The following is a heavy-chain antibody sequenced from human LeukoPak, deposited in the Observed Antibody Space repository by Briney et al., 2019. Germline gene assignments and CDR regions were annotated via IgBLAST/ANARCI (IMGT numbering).Heavy chain of an antibody. CDR3: AKDPRNILTGDYDDFDI. J-gene: IGHJ3*02. D-gene: IGHD3-9*01. CDR2: INPSGGST. Sequence: ASVKVSCKASGYTFTSYYMHWVRQAPGQGLEWMGIINPSGGSTSYAQKFQGRVTTTRDTSTSTVYMELSTLRSDDTAVYFCAKDPRNILTGDYDDFDIWGQGTMVIVSS. V-gene: IGHV1-46*01. CDR1: GYTFTSYY.